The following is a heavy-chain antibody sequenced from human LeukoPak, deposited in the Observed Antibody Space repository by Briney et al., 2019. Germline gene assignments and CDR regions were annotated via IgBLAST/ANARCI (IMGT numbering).Heavy chain of an antibody. J-gene: IGHJ6*03. Sequence: GASVTVSFTASGYTFTGYYMHWVRQAPGQGLEWMGWINPNSGGTNYAQKFQGRVTMTRDTSISTAYMELSRLRSEDTAVYYCARDGANSDFWSGYYSRHYYYMDVWGKGTTVTVSS. V-gene: IGHV1-2*02. D-gene: IGHD3-3*01. CDR2: INPNSGGT. CDR1: GYTFTGYY. CDR3: ARDGANSDFWSGYYSRHYYYMDV.